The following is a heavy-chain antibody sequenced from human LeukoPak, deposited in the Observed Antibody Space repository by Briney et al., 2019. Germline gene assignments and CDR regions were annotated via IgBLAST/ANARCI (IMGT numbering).Heavy chain of an antibody. V-gene: IGHV3-7*03. CDR1: GFTSSSYW. J-gene: IGHJ4*02. D-gene: IGHD6-19*01. CDR2: IKHDGSER. Sequence: PGGSLRLSCAASGFTSSSYWMSWVRQAPGKGLEWVANIKHDGSERNYMKSVKGRFTISRDNANNSLHLQMNNLRAEDTAVYYCAAGSGWSIEYWGQGTLVTVSS. CDR3: AAGSGWSIEY.